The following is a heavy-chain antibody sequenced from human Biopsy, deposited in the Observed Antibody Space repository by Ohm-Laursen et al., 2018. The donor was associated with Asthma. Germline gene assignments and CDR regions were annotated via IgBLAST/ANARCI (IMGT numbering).Heavy chain of an antibody. CDR3: ARSPYYYGLLGPTRGFGVYAV. CDR1: GFSLSDYY. J-gene: IGHJ3*01. D-gene: IGHD3-10*01. V-gene: IGHV4-34*01. Sequence: LRLSCSASGFSLSDYYMTWIRQPPGKGLEWIGEINHRGSTNYNPSLKSRVTLSVDTSKNQFSVKLRSVTAADTAVYHCARSPYYYGLLGPTRGFGVYAVWGHGTLVTVSS. CDR2: INHRGST.